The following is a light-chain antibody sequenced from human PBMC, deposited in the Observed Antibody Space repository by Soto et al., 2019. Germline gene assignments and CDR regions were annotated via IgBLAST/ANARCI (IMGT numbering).Light chain of an antibody. J-gene: IGLJ2*01. V-gene: IGLV1-44*01. Sequence: QSVLTQSPSASGTPGQRVTISCSGSSSNIGSNTVNWYQQLPGTAPKLLIYSNNQRPSGVPDRFSGSKSGTSASLAISGLQSEDEADYYCAAWDDSLNGLLFGGGTKLTVL. CDR2: SNN. CDR3: AAWDDSLNGLL. CDR1: SSNIGSNT.